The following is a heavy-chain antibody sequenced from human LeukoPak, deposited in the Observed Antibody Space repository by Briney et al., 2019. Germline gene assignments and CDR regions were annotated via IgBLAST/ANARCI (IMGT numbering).Heavy chain of an antibody. Sequence: PSETLSLTCAVYGGSFSGYYWSWIRQPPGKGLEWIGEINHSGSTNYNPSLKSRVTISVDTSKNQFSLKLSSVTAADTAVYYCARARIAVAGIYAFDIWGQGTMVTVSS. CDR3: ARARIAVAGIYAFDI. CDR2: INHSGST. D-gene: IGHD6-19*01. CDR1: GGSFSGYY. J-gene: IGHJ3*02. V-gene: IGHV4-34*01.